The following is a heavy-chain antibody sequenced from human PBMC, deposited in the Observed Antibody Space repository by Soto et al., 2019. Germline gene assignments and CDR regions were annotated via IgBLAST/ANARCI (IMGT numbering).Heavy chain of an antibody. Sequence: GGSLRLSCAASGFTFSSYAMSWVRQAPGKGLEWVSAISGSGGSTYYADSVKGRFTISRDNSKNTLYLQMNSLRAEDTAVYYCAKAYYGSGSYSDYYYGMDVWGQGTTVTVSS. D-gene: IGHD3-10*01. CDR2: ISGSGGST. V-gene: IGHV3-23*01. CDR3: AKAYYGSGSYSDYYYGMDV. J-gene: IGHJ6*02. CDR1: GFTFSSYA.